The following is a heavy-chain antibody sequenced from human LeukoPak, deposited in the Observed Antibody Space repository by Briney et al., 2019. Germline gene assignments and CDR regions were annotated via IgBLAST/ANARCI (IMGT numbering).Heavy chain of an antibody. CDR2: INPSGGST. CDR3: ARVPRYCSGGSCYLGY. D-gene: IGHD2-15*01. V-gene: IGHV1-46*01. Sequence: ASVKVSCKASGYTFTSYYMHWVRQAPGQGLEWMGIINPSGGSTSYAQKFQGRVTMTRDTSTSTVYMELSSLRSEDTAVYYCARVPRYCSGGSCYLGYWGQGTLVTVSS. CDR1: GYTFTSYY. J-gene: IGHJ4*02.